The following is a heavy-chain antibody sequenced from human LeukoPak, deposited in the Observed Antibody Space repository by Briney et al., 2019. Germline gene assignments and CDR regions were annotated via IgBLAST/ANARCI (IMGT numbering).Heavy chain of an antibody. J-gene: IGHJ4*02. D-gene: IGHD1-26*01. CDR3: ARHRRLHAEWELCFDY. V-gene: IGHV4-59*08. CDR2: IYYSGST. Sequence: PSETLSLTCTVSGGSISSYYWSWIRQPPGKGLEWIGYIYYSGSTNYNPSLRSRVTISVDTSKNQFSLKLSSVTAADTAVYYCARHRRLHAEWELCFDYWGQGTLVTVSS. CDR1: GGSISSYY.